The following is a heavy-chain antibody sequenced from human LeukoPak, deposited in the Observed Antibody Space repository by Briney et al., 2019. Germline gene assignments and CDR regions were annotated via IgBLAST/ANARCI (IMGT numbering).Heavy chain of an antibody. CDR2: ISATGDRT. CDR1: GFTFTSYA. Sequence: GGSLRLSCGASGFTFTSYAMRWLRQAPGKGLEWVSAISATGDRTYYADSVKGRFTVSRDNSKNTLYLQMNRLRAEDTAIYYCAKEPDIGTNGPPGKDYWGQGTLVTVSS. CDR3: AKEPDIGTNGPPGKDY. D-gene: IGHD2-15*01. V-gene: IGHV3-23*01. J-gene: IGHJ4*02.